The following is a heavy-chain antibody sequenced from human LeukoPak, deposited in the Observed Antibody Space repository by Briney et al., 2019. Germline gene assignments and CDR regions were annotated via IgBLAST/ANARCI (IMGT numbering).Heavy chain of an antibody. Sequence: PSETLSLTCTVSGGSISRSFYYWGWLRQSPGKGLEWIGSIYYSDSGTMYYNPSLKSRVTMSADTSKNQFSLRVSSVTAADTAVYYCARRPPALGAFDIWGQGTMVSVSS. J-gene: IGHJ3*02. V-gene: IGHV4-39*01. CDR1: GGSISRSFYY. CDR3: ARRPPALGAFDI. CDR2: IYYSDSGTM.